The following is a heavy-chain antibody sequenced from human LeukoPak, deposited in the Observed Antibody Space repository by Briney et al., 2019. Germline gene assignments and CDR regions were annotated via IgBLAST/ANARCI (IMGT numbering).Heavy chain of an antibody. J-gene: IGHJ3*02. CDR3: GRFGDAFDI. V-gene: IGHV3-64D*09. CDR1: GFTFSSYD. D-gene: IGHD3-10*01. CDR2: ISGNGEST. Sequence: HGGSLRLYCSASGFTFSSYDLHWVRQAPGKGLVDVSAISGNGESTYYVASVKGRFTISRDNAKNTLYLQMSSLRPEDTAIYYCGRFGDAFDIWGQGTMVTVSS.